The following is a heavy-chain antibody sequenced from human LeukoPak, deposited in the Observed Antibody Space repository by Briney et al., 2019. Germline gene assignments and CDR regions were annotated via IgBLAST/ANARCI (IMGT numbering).Heavy chain of an antibody. V-gene: IGHV5-51*01. Sequence: GESLKFSCTGSGYRIICYWNGWGRQMPGKGLEWMGIIYPGDSDNRYSPSFQGQVTISADKSISTAYLQWSSLKASDTAVYYCARGQTPYYYYYYRDVWGKGTTVTVSS. J-gene: IGHJ6*03. CDR3: ARGQTPYYYYYYRDV. CDR2: IYPGDSDN. CDR1: GYRIICYW.